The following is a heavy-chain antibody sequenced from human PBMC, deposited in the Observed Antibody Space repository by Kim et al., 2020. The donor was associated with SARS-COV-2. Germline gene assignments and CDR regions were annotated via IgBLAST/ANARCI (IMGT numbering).Heavy chain of an antibody. CDR1: GFTFSNAW. Sequence: GGSLRLSCAASGFTFSNAWMSWVRQAPGKGLEWVGRIKSKTDGGTTDYAAPVKGRFTISRDDSKNTLYLQMNSLKTEDTAVYYCTTDPQDDSSYYYYGMDVWGQGTTVTVSS. CDR3: TTDPQDDSSYYYYGMDV. J-gene: IGHJ6*02. D-gene: IGHD3-22*01. CDR2: IKSKTDGGTT. V-gene: IGHV3-15*01.